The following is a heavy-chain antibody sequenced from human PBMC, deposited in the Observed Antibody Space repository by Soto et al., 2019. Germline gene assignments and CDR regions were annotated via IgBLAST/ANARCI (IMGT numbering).Heavy chain of an antibody. V-gene: IGHV3-23*01. J-gene: IGHJ4*02. Sequence: EVQLLESGGGLVQPGRSLRLSCAASGFTFSNYAMSWVRQTPGQGLAWVSAISGSVGTTSYADSVKGRFTISRDNSKNTLFLQMNSLRAEDAAVYYCAKFFVETGSNSGWPWSFHYWGQGTLVTVSS. CDR2: ISGSVGTT. D-gene: IGHD6-25*01. CDR1: GFTFSNYA. CDR3: AKFFVETGSNSGWPWSFHY.